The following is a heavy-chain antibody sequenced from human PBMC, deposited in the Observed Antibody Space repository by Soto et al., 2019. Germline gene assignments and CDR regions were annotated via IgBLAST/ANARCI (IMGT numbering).Heavy chain of an antibody. J-gene: IGHJ1*01. CDR3: ARDGRYSSHWLQH. CDR1: GGSISDYY. Sequence: SETLSLTCTVSGGSISDYYWNWIRQPPGKGLEWIGYIYYSGSTNYNPSLKSRVTISVDTSKNQFSLKLSSVTAADTAVYYCARDGRYSSHWLQHWGQGTLVTVS. D-gene: IGHD6-13*01. V-gene: IGHV4-59*01. CDR2: IYYSGST.